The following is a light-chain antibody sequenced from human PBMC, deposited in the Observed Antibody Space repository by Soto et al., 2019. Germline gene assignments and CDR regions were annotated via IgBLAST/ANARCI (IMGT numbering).Light chain of an antibody. J-gene: IGKJ1*01. CDR3: QQFNSYPWT. CDR1: QSIGNR. CDR2: DAS. V-gene: IGKV1-5*01. Sequence: DIQMTQSPSTLSASVGDRVTITCRASQSIGNRLAWYQQKAGIAPKLLIYDASSLESGVPSRFTGSGSGTEFTLTISSLQHDDFATYYCQQFNSYPWTFGRGTKVEIK.